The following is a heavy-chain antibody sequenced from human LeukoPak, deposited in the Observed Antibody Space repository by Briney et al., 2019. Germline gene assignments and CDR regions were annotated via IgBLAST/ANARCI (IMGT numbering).Heavy chain of an antibody. Sequence: PSETLSLTCTVSGYSISSGYYWGWIRQPPGKGLEWIGSIYHSGSTYYNPSLKSRVTISVDTSKNQFSLKLSSVTAADTAVYYCARDSGYGDSPPDYWGQGTLVTVSS. J-gene: IGHJ4*02. CDR3: ARDSGYGDSPPDY. D-gene: IGHD4-17*01. V-gene: IGHV4-38-2*02. CDR1: GYSISSGYY. CDR2: IYHSGST.